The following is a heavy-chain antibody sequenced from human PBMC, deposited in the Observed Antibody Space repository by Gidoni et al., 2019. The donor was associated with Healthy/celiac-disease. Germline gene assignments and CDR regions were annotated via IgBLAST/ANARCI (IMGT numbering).Heavy chain of an antibody. D-gene: IGHD3-16*02. V-gene: IGHV4-61*02. CDR1: VGSISSGSYC. Sequence: QVQLQESGPGLVKPSQTLSLTGTVSVGSISSGSYCWSWIRQPAGKGLEWVGRIYASGSTNYNPSLKSRFTVSVDTSKNQFSLKLSSVPAADTAVYYCAREVFTFGGVLVPFDYWGQGTLVTVSS. CDR3: AREVFTFGGVLVPFDY. J-gene: IGHJ4*02. CDR2: IYASGST.